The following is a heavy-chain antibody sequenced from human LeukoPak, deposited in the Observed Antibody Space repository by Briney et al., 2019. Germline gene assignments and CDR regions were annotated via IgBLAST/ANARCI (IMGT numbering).Heavy chain of an antibody. D-gene: IGHD1-26*01. Sequence: GSLRLSCAASGFTFSDHYMDWVRQAPGRGLEWVGRIRDKGNSYTTEYAPSVKGRFTISRDDSKNSLYLQMNSLKTEDTAVYYCTRDRSGSYEGDFDYWGQGTLVTVSS. J-gene: IGHJ4*02. CDR2: IRDKGNSYTT. CDR1: GFTFSDHY. V-gene: IGHV3-72*01. CDR3: TRDRSGSYEGDFDY.